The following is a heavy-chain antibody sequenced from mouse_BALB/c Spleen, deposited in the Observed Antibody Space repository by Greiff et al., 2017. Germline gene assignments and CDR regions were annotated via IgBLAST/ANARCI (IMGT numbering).Heavy chain of an antibody. CDR3: ASNDAWFAY. CDR2: INPSTGYT. Sequence: QVQLKQSGAELAKPGASVKMSCKASGYTFTSYWMHWVKQRPGQGLEWIGYINPSTGYTEYNQKFKDKATLTADKSSSTAYMQLSSLTSEDSAVYYCASNDAWFAYWGEGTMVTVSA. V-gene: IGHV1-7*01. J-gene: IGHJ3*01. CDR1: GYTFTSYW.